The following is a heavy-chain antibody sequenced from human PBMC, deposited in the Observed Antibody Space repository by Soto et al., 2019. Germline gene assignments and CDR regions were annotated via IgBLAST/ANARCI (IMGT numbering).Heavy chain of an antibody. CDR3: ARSPRSSPYFDY. Sequence: GESLKISCQCSGYTFSNFWIAWVRQLPGKGLEWMGIIYPGDYETRYSPSFHGKVTISADRSIGTAYLQWSSLEASDSAFYFCARSPRSSPYFDYWGHGALVTVSS. CDR1: GYTFSNFW. V-gene: IGHV5-51*01. CDR2: IYPGDYET. D-gene: IGHD6-13*01. J-gene: IGHJ4*01.